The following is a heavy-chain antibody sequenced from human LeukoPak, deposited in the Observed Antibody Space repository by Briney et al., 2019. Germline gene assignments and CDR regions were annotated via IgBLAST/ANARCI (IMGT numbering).Heavy chain of an antibody. CDR1: GYTFTSYG. CDR3: ARSPVRLGY. CDR2: ISAYNGNT. D-gene: IGHD4-17*01. V-gene: IGHV1-18*01. Sequence: ASVKVSCKASGYTFTSYGISWVRQAPGQGLEWMGWISAYNGNTNYAQKFQGRVTMTRNTSISTAYMELSSLRSEDTAVYYCARSPVRLGYWGQGTLVTVSS. J-gene: IGHJ4*02.